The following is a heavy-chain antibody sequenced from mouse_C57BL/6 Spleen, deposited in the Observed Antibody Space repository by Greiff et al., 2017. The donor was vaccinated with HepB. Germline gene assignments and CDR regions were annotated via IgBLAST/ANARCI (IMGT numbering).Heavy chain of an antibody. Sequence: EVQLQQSGAELVRPGASVKFSCTASGFNIKDDYMHWVKQRPEQGLEWIGRIDPENGNTEYASKFQGKATITADTSSNKAYPQLSSLTSEDTAVDYCTRGCYCSSYGAYWGQGTLVTVSA. CDR3: TRGCYCSSYGAY. J-gene: IGHJ3*01. V-gene: IGHV14-4*01. D-gene: IGHD1-1*01. CDR1: GFNIKDDY. CDR2: IDPENGNT.